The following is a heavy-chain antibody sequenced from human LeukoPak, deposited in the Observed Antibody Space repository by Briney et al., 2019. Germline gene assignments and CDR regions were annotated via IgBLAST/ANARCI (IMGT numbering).Heavy chain of an antibody. CDR2: VDPEDAET. V-gene: IGHV1-24*01. CDR1: GYTLSELS. CDR3: ATDGSLIVQETGFAY. J-gene: IGHJ4*02. Sequence: GASVKVSCTVCGYTLSELSAHCVRQAPGKGLEWMGSVDPEDAETIYAQKFQGRVTMTEDTSTDTAYMELSSLRSDDTAVYYCATDGSLIVQETGFAYWGQGTLVTVSS. D-gene: IGHD1-26*01.